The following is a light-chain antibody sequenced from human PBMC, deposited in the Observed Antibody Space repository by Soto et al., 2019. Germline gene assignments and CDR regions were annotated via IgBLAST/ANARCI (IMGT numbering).Light chain of an antibody. Sequence: QSVLTQPPSASGTPGQRVTISCSGSSSNIGSNTVNWYQHFPGTAPKLLIYCNNQRPSGVPDRFSGSKSGTSASLAISGLQSEDEADYYCAAWDDSLNGAVFGGGTQLTVL. J-gene: IGLJ7*01. V-gene: IGLV1-44*01. CDR1: SSNIGSNT. CDR3: AAWDDSLNGAV. CDR2: CNN.